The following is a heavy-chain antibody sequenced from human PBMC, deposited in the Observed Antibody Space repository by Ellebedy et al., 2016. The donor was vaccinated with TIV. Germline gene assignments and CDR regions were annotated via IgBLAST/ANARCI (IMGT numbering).Heavy chain of an antibody. V-gene: IGHV3-23*01. Sequence: GESLKISCVASGFTFSSYAMSWVRQAPGKGLEWVSHFSDSTYYADSVKGRFTISRDNSKNTLYLQMNLLSAEDTAIYYCAKGRSGTYIHHAFDSWGQGTLVTVSS. CDR2: FSDST. CDR3: AKGRSGTYIHHAFDS. CDR1: GFTFSSYA. J-gene: IGHJ4*02. D-gene: IGHD1-14*01.